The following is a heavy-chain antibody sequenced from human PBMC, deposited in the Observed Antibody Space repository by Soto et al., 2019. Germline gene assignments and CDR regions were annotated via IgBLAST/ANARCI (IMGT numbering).Heavy chain of an antibody. Sequence: QLQLQESGSGLVRPSQTLSLTCAVSGGSISSGGYSWNWIRQPPGKGLEWIGYIYHSGSTLYNPSLKSRGNISVDKSKNQCSRKLTSVTAADTAVYYCARDQLEGNGFDPWGQGTLVTVSS. J-gene: IGHJ5*02. V-gene: IGHV4-30-2*01. CDR1: GGSISSGGYS. CDR2: IYHSGST. CDR3: ARDQLEGNGFDP. D-gene: IGHD1-1*01.